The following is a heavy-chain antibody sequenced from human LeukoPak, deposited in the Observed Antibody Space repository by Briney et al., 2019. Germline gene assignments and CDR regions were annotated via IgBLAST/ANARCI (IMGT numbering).Heavy chain of an antibody. J-gene: IGHJ4*02. V-gene: IGHV3-21*01. D-gene: IGHD5-12*01. CDR3: ARVYSGYDIDY. CDR2: ISSSSSYI. CDR1: GFTFSSYS. Sequence: PGGSLRLSCAASGFTFSSYSMNWVRQAPGKGLEGVSSISSSSSYIYYADSVKGRFTISRDNAKNSLYLQMNSLRAEDTAVYYCARVYSGYDIDYWGQGTLVTVSS.